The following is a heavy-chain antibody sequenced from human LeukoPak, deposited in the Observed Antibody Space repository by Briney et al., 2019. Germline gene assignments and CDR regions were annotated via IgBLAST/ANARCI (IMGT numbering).Heavy chain of an antibody. V-gene: IGHV4-34*01. CDR2: IHHSGST. CDR1: GGSLSGYY. D-gene: IGHD4-17*01. Sequence: SSETLSLTCAVYGGSLSGYYWSWIRQPPGKGLEWMGEIHHSGSTNYNPSLKSRVTISVDTSKNQFSLKLGSVTAADTALYYCVRPRGLRPFFYFDYWGQGTQVTVSS. CDR3: VRPRGLRPFFYFDY. J-gene: IGHJ4*02.